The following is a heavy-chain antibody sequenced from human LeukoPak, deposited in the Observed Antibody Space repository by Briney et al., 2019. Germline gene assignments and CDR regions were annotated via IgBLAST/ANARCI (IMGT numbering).Heavy chain of an antibody. CDR3: ARGVVYYRFDY. CDR1: GGTFSSYA. D-gene: IGHD3-22*01. V-gene: IGHV1-69*04. Sequence: SVKVSCKASGGTFSSYAISWVRQAPGQGLEWMGRIIPILGIANYAQKFQGRVTITADKSTSTAYMELSSLRSDDTAVYYCARGVVYYRFDYWGQGTLVTASS. J-gene: IGHJ4*02. CDR2: IIPILGIA.